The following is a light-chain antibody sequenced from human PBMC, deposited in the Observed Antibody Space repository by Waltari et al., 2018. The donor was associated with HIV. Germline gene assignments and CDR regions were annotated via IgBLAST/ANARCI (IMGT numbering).Light chain of an antibody. CDR3: AAWDDSLSGWL. CDR1: SSNIGSKY. J-gene: IGLJ3*02. CDR2: RNN. Sequence: QSVMTQSPSASGTPGQRVTISCSGSSSNIGSKYVYWYQQLPGTAPKLLIYRNNQRPSGVPYRFSGSKSGTSASLAISGLRSEDEADYYCAAWDDSLSGWLFGGGTKLTVL. V-gene: IGLV1-47*01.